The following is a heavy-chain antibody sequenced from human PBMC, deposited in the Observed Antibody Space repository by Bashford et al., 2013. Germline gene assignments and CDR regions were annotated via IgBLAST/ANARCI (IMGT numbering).Heavy chain of an antibody. D-gene: IGHD3-22*01. Sequence: GSLRLSCAASGFTFKYFAMHWVRQAPGKGLEWVAVISYDGSNKYYADSVKGRFTISRDNSKNTLYLQMNSLRAEDTAVYYCAKDDSSGYYSWYFDYWGQGTLVTVSS. J-gene: IGHJ4*02. CDR3: AKDDSSGYYSWYFDY. CDR2: ISYDGSNK. V-gene: IGHV3-30*18. CDR1: GFTFKYFA.